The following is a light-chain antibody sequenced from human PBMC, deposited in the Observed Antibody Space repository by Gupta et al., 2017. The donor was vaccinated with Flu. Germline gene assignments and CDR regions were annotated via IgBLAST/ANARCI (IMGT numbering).Light chain of an antibody. CDR1: QRISSY. CDR3: QQRYSTPLT. Sequence: PSSLSASVGDRVTITCRASQRISSYLNWYQQKPGKAPKLLIYAASSLKSGVPSRFSGSGSGTDFTLTISSRQPEDFATYYCQQRYSTPLTFGGGTKVDIK. V-gene: IGKV1-39*01. J-gene: IGKJ4*01. CDR2: AAS.